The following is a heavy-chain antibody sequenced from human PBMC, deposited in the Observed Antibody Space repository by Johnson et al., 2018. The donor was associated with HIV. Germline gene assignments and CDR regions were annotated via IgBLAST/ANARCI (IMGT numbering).Heavy chain of an antibody. CDR2: ISWNSGSI. J-gene: IGHJ3*02. CDR3: ARGGWGDAFDI. Sequence: VQLVESGGGVVRPGGSLRLPCAASGFTFDDYAMSWVRQAPGKGLEWVSGISWNSGSIGYADSVKGRFTISRDNAKNSLYLQMNSLRAEDTAVYYCARGGWGDAFDIWGQGTMVTVSS. V-gene: IGHV3-20*04. D-gene: IGHD3-16*01. CDR1: GFTFDDYA.